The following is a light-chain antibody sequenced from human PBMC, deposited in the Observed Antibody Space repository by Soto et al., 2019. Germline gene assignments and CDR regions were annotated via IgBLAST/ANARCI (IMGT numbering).Light chain of an antibody. V-gene: IGKV3-20*01. CDR1: QSVRSNY. J-gene: IGKJ1*01. CDR2: GAS. Sequence: IVLTQSPGTLSLSPGERATLSCRASQSVRSNYLAWYQQKPGQAPRLLIYGASSRATGIPDRFSGSVSGTDFTLPISRREPEDFALYYCQQYGSSPPWTFGQGTKVEIK. CDR3: QQYGSSPPWT.